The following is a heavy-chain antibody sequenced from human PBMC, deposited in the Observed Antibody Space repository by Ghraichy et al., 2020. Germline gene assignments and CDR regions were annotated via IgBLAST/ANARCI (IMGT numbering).Heavy chain of an antibody. CDR1: GFTFSTYW. CDR2: INTDGRTT. J-gene: IGHJ4*02. D-gene: IGHD1-7*01. CDR3: ATAGNFRFDY. V-gene: IGHV3-74*01. Sequence: ARSLRLSCATSGFTFSTYWIHWVRQTPGKGLEWVSRINTDGRTTNYADSVRGRFTISRDNARNTLYLQMNSLRAEDTAVYYCATAGNFRFDYWGQGTLVTVSS.